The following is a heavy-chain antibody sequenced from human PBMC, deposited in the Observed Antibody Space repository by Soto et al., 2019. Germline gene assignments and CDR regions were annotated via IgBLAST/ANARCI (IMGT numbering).Heavy chain of an antibody. J-gene: IGHJ4*02. CDR1: GFSITSFA. CDR2: ISASGGST. Sequence: GGSLRLSCVASGFSITSFAMSWVRQAPGKGLEWASAISASGGSTYADSVKGRFTISRDNSKNTLYLQMNSLRVEGTAVYYCAKVLPSGSYSGALEYWGQGALVTVSS. V-gene: IGHV3-23*01. CDR3: AKVLPSGSYSGALEY. D-gene: IGHD1-26*01.